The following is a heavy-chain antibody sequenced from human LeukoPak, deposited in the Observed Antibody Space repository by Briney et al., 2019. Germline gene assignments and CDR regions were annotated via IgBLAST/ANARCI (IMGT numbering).Heavy chain of an antibody. CDR2: IYYSGST. D-gene: IGHD3-22*01. Sequence: EWIGSIYYSGSTYYNPSLKSRVTISVDTSKNQFSLKLSSVTAADTAVYYCARAYYYDSSGYYYPGMCDYWGQGTLVTVSS. V-gene: IGHV4-39*01. J-gene: IGHJ4*02. CDR3: ARAYYYDSSGYYYPGMCDY.